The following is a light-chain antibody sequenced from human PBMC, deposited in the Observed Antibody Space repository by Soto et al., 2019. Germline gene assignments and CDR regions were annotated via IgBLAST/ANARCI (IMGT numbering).Light chain of an antibody. V-gene: IGKV3-11*01. J-gene: IGKJ4*01. CDR3: QLRSNWLT. CDR1: QSVSSY. CDR2: DAS. Sequence: EIVLTQSPATLSLSPGERATLSCRASQSVSSYLAWYQQKPGQAPRLLIYDASNRATGIPARFSGSGSGTDFTLTISSLEPEDFAVYYCQLRSNWLTFGAGTKVDIK.